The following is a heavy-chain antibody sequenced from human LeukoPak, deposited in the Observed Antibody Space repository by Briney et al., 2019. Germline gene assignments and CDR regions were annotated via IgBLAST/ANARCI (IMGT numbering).Heavy chain of an antibody. J-gene: IGHJ4*02. CDR2: ISGSGGST. D-gene: IGHD6-13*01. CDR3: ASGARYSSSWYPLGY. CDR1: GFTFSSYA. Sequence: GGSLRLSCAASGFTFSSYAMSWVRQAPGKGLEWVSAISGSGGSTYYADSVKGRFTISRDNSKNTLYLQMNSLRAEDTAVYYCASGARYSSSWYPLGYWGQGTLVTVSS. V-gene: IGHV3-23*01.